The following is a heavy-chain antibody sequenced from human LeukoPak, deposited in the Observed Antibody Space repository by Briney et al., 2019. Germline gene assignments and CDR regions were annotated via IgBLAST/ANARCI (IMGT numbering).Heavy chain of an antibody. V-gene: IGHV6-1*01. CDR3: ARNTPDFGTHQRFDP. CDR2: TYYRSKWYN. J-gene: IGHJ5*02. Sequence: WQTLSLTCAISGDSVSRNSASWNWIRQSPSRGLEWLGRTYYRSKWYNDYAVSVKGRITINPDTSKNQFSLHLNSLTPEDTAVYYCARNTPDFGTHQRFDPWGQGTLVTVSS. D-gene: IGHD3-10*01. CDR1: GDSVSRNSAS.